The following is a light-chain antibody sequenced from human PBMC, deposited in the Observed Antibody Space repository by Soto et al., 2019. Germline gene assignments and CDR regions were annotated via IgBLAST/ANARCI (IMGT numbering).Light chain of an antibody. CDR1: SSNIGAGYD. J-gene: IGLJ2*01. CDR2: GNS. V-gene: IGLV1-40*01. Sequence: QSVLTQAPSVSGAPGQRVTIACTGSSSNIGAGYDVHWYQQLPGTAPKLLIYGNSNRPSGVPDRFSGSKSGTSASLAITGLQAADEADYYCQSYDSSLSVVVFGGGTKLTVL. CDR3: QSYDSSLSVVV.